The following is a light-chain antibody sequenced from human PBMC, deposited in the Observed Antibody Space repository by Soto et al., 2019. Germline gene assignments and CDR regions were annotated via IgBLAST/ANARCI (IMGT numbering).Light chain of an antibody. J-gene: IGKJ1*01. CDR1: QSVRSRY. V-gene: IGKV3-20*01. CDR3: QQYGSSPWT. Sequence: EIVLTQSPGTLSLSPGERATLSCRASQSVRSRYLAWYQQKPGQAPRLLIYGASSGATGIPDRFSGSGSGTDFTLTMTRLEPEDFAVYYCQQYGSSPWTFGQGTKVEIK. CDR2: GAS.